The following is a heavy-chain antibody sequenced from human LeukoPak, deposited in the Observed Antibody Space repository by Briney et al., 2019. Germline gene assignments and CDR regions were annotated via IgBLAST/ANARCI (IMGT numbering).Heavy chain of an antibody. CDR1: GFTFSSYW. D-gene: IGHD1-1*01. Sequence: GGSLRLSCDVSGFTFSSYWMHWVRQAPGKGLVWVSGIGGDGTRTTYADSVKGRFTIARDNAKNTLSLEMNSLRVDDTAFYYCAGVRIARATVDWYFDLWGRGTLVTVSS. J-gene: IGHJ2*01. CDR3: AGVRIARATVDWYFDL. CDR2: IGGDGTRT. V-gene: IGHV3-74*03.